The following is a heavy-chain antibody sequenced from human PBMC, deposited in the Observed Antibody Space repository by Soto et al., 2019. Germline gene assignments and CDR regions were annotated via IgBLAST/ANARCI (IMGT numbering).Heavy chain of an antibody. CDR3: AKAKKLSSSSPWFDP. D-gene: IGHD6-6*01. CDR2: INHSGST. V-gene: IGHV4-34*01. J-gene: IGHJ5*02. Sequence: PSETLSLTCAVYGGSFSGYYWSWIRQPPGKGLEWIGEINHSGSTNYNPSLKSRVTISVDTSKNQFSLKLSSVTAADTAVYYCAKAKKLSSSSPWFDPWGQGTLVTVSS. CDR1: GGSFSGYY.